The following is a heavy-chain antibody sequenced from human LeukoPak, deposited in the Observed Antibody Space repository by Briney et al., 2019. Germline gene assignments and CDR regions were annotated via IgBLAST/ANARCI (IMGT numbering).Heavy chain of an antibody. D-gene: IGHD6-6*01. J-gene: IGHJ4*02. Sequence: PGGSLRLSCAASGFTFSTYTMHWVRQAPGKGLEWVAIISYDGSTKYYADSVKGRFTISRDNSKNTLYLQMNSLRAEDTAVYYCANADSSSSPFDYWGQGTLVTVSS. CDR2: ISYDGSTK. V-gene: IGHV3-30*04. CDR1: GFTFSTYT. CDR3: ANADSSSSPFDY.